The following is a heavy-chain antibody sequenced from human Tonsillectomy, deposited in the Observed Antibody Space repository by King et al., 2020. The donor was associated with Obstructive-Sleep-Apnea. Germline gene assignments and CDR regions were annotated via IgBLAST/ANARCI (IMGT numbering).Heavy chain of an antibody. CDR3: ATGGPDAFDF. D-gene: IGHD3-16*01. Sequence: VQLVESGGGLVQPGGSLRLSCAASGITFSSYSMNWVRQAPGKGLEWVSYISSSISTIYYADSGKGRFTISRDNAKNSLYLQMNSLRAEDTAVYYCATGGPDAFDFWGRGTMVTVSS. CDR1: GITFSSYS. CDR2: ISSSISTI. J-gene: IGHJ3*01. V-gene: IGHV3-48*04.